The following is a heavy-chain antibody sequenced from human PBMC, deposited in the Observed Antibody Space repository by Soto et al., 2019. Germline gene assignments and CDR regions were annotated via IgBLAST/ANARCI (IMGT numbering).Heavy chain of an antibody. J-gene: IGHJ5*02. CDR3: ARGQILTGYPSANRFDP. Sequence: GSVKVSCKASGYTFTSYDINWVRQATGQGLEWMGWMNPNSGNTGYAQKFQGRVTMTRNTSISTAYMELSSLRSEDTAVYYCARGQILTGYPSANRFDPWGQGTLVTVSS. CDR2: MNPNSGNT. D-gene: IGHD3-9*01. CDR1: GYTFTSYD. V-gene: IGHV1-8*01.